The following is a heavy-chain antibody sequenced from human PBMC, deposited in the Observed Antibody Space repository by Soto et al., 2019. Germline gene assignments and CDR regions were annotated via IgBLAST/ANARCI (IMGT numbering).Heavy chain of an antibody. D-gene: IGHD4-17*01. CDR2: ISGSGDTT. Sequence: EVRLVESGGGLVQPGGSLRLSCAASGITISNYPMSWVRQAPGKGLDWVSGISGSGDTTYYADSAKGRFTISKDISKNSLFLQLDSLRVEDSALYFWVKDDGGYPSTATHWGQGTLVTVSP. CDR3: VKDDGGYPSTATH. V-gene: IGHV3-23*04. CDR1: GITISNYP. J-gene: IGHJ4*02.